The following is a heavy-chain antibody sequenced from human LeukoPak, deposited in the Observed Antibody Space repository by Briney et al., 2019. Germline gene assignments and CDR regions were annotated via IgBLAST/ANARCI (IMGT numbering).Heavy chain of an antibody. D-gene: IGHD1-26*01. V-gene: IGHV3-23*01. Sequence: GGSLRLSCAASGITFSNAWMTWVRQAPGKGLEWVSSITGNSGRTYYIDSVRGRFTISRDTSNNTLYLQMTSLGDEDTAVYYCAKGTRVGVTTPFDSWGQGTLVTVSS. CDR3: AKGTRVGVTTPFDS. CDR1: GITFSNAW. CDR2: ITGNSGRT. J-gene: IGHJ4*02.